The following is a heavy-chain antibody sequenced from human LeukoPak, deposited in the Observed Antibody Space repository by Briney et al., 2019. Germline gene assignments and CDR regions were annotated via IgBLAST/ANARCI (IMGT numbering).Heavy chain of an antibody. Sequence: HGESLKISCKDSGYSFTSYWIGWVRQMPGKGLEWMGIISPTDSDTRYSPSFQGQVTISADRSISTAYLQWSSLKASDTAMYYCARYLGIAAAGTDSFDIWGQGTMVTVSS. J-gene: IGHJ3*02. CDR2: ISPTDSDT. D-gene: IGHD6-13*01. CDR1: GYSFTSYW. V-gene: IGHV5-51*01. CDR3: ARYLGIAAAGTDSFDI.